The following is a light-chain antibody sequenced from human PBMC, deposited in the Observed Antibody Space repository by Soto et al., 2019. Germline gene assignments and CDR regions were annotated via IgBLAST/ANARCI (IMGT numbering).Light chain of an antibody. J-gene: IGKJ2*01. CDR3: QQYINGYT. V-gene: IGKV3-15*01. CDR1: QSVSTS. CDR2: SAS. Sequence: EVVMTQSPATLSVFPGERVTLSCGASQSVSTSLAWYQQKPGQAPRLLIYSASTRASGIPARFSGSGSGTEFTLTITSLESEDFAVYHCQQYINGYTFGQGIRLEIK.